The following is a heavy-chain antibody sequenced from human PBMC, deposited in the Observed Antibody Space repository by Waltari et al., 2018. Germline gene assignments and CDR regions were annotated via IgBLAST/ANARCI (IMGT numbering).Heavy chain of an antibody. CDR1: GGSISSGGFS. J-gene: IGHJ5*02. Sequence: QVQLQESGPGLVKPSQTLSLTCTVPGGSISSGGFSWSWIRQHPGKGLEWIGYIYYSGSTYYNPSLKSRVTISVDTSKNQFSLKLSSVTAADTAVYYCARESAAATFDPWGQGTLVTVSS. D-gene: IGHD6-13*01. CDR3: ARESAAATFDP. V-gene: IGHV4-31*03. CDR2: IYYSGST.